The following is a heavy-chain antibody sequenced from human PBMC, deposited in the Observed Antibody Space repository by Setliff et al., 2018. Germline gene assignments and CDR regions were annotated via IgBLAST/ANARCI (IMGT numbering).Heavy chain of an antibody. Sequence: ASVQVSCKASGYTFTNYAMNWVRQAPGQGLEWMGWINTNTGFPTYAQGFTGRFVFSLDTFDSTAYLQISSVKAEDTAVYYCARGYCSGGSCADFDYWGQGTLVTVSS. CDR2: INTNTGFP. D-gene: IGHD2-15*01. J-gene: IGHJ4*02. CDR3: ARGYCSGGSCADFDY. CDR1: GYTFTNYA. V-gene: IGHV7-4-1*02.